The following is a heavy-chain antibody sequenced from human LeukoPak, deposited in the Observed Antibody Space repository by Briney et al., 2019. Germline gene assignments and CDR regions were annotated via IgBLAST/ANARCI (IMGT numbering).Heavy chain of an antibody. Sequence: GASVKVSCKASGYTFTSYYMHWVRQAPGQGLEWMGIINPSGGSTSYAQKFQGRVTMTRDTSTSTVYMELSSLRSEDTALYYCATGTVSSSWLGIFDFWGQGTLVTVSS. CDR2: INPSGGST. J-gene: IGHJ4*02. V-gene: IGHV1-46*01. CDR3: ATGTVSSSWLGIFDF. D-gene: IGHD6-13*01. CDR1: GYTFTSYY.